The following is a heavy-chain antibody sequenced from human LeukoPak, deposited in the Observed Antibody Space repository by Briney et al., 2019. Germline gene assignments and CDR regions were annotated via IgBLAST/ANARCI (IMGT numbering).Heavy chain of an antibody. Sequence: PSETLSLACSVSGGSIYNSAYHWGWIRQPPGKGLEWIGSIYYSGSTYYNPSLKSRVTISVDTSKNQFSLKLSSVTAADTAVYYCARPGEVYYYDSSGYPAHYFDYWGQGTLATVSS. CDR3: ARPGEVYYYDSSGYPAHYFDY. D-gene: IGHD3-22*01. V-gene: IGHV4-39*01. CDR2: IYYSGST. CDR1: GGSIYNSAYH. J-gene: IGHJ4*02.